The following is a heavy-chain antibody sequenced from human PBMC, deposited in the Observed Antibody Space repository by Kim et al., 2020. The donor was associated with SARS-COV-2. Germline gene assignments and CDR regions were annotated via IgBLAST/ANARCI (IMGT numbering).Heavy chain of an antibody. V-gene: IGHV3-23*01. CDR3: ARRAAFLEWSLYYFDF. Sequence: GGSLRLSCAASGLTFRTSAMSWVRQAPGKGLEWVSSISAGGTNTYYTDSVKGRFTISRDNSKNTLYLQMNSLRADDSAIYYCARRAAFLEWSLYYFDFWGQGTLVTVSS. CDR1: GLTFRTSA. J-gene: IGHJ4*02. D-gene: IGHD3-3*02. CDR2: ISAGGTNT.